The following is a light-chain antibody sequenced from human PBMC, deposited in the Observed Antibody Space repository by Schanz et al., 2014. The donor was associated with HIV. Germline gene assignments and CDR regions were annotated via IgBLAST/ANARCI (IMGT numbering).Light chain of an antibody. CDR1: QTVKSKF. CDR3: QQYGSSPWT. CDR2: GAS. Sequence: EIGLTQSPGTLSLSPGEGGTLSCRASQTVKSKFIGWYQQKPGQAPRLLIFGASNRATGIPDRLSGGVSGADFTLTISRVEPEDYAVYYCQQYGSSPWTFGQGTRVDIK. V-gene: IGKV3-20*01. J-gene: IGKJ1*01.